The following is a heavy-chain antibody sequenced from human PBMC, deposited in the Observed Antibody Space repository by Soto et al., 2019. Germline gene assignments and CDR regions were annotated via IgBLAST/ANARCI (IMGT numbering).Heavy chain of an antibody. CDR3: ARGYCTNGVCLPFN. Sequence: GGSLRLSCAASGFTFSSYDMHWVRQATGKGLEWVSAIGTAGDTYYPGSVKGRFTISRENAKNSLYLQMNSLRAGDTAVYYCARGYCTNGVCLPFNWGQGTLVTVSS. CDR2: IGTAGDT. CDR1: GFTFSSYD. J-gene: IGHJ4*02. V-gene: IGHV3-13*01. D-gene: IGHD2-8*01.